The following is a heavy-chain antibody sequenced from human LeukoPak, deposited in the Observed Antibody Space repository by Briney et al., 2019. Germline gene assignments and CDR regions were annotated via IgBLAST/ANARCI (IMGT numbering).Heavy chain of an antibody. CDR1: GFTFSNYW. J-gene: IGHJ4*02. Sequence: GGSLRLSCTASGFTFSNYWMNWVRQAPGKGLEWVANIKQDGSEKNYVDSVKGRFTISRDNAKNSLYLQMNSLRAEDTAVYYCARGAPLGLRTHFDYWGQGTLVTVSS. CDR2: IKQDGSEK. V-gene: IGHV3-7*03. CDR3: ARGAPLGLRTHFDY. D-gene: IGHD1-1*01.